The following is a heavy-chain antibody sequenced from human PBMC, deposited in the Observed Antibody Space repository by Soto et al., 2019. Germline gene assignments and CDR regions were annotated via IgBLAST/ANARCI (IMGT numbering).Heavy chain of an antibody. Sequence: QLQLQESGSGLVKPSQTLSLTCAVSGGSISSGGYSWSWIRQPPGKGLEWIGYIYHSGSTYYNPSLKSPVTTSVDRSKDQFSLKLSSVTAADTAVYYCAAGGGLPRYYWGQGTLVTVSS. D-gene: IGHD5-12*01. J-gene: IGHJ4*02. CDR2: IYHSGST. CDR1: GGSISSGGYS. V-gene: IGHV4-30-2*01. CDR3: AAGGGLPRYY.